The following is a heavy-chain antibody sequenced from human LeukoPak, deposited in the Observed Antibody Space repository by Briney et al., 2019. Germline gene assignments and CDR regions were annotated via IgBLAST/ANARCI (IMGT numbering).Heavy chain of an antibody. V-gene: IGHV3-48*03. CDR2: ISSSGTTI. CDR1: GFTFSSYE. CDR3: ARIMITVTTSDY. Sequence: GGSLRLSCAASGFTFSSYEMNWVRQAPGKGLEWLSYISSSGTTIKYADSVKGRFTISRDNARNSLYLQVNSLRAEDTAVYYCARIMITVTTSDYWGQGTLVTVSS. J-gene: IGHJ4*02. D-gene: IGHD4-17*01.